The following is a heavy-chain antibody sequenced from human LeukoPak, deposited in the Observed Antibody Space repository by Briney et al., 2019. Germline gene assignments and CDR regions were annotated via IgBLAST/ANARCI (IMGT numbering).Heavy chain of an antibody. V-gene: IGHV4-59*01. CDR2: IYFSGSS. CDR3: ARYRVRGVIAPSFDY. CDR1: GGSISGYY. Sequence: PSETLSLTCTVSGGSISGYYWSWIRQPPGKGLEWIGYIYFSGSSNYNPSLKSRVTMSVDTSKNQFSLKLSSVTAADTAVYYCARYRVRGVIAPSFDYWGQGTLVTVSS. J-gene: IGHJ4*02. D-gene: IGHD3-10*01.